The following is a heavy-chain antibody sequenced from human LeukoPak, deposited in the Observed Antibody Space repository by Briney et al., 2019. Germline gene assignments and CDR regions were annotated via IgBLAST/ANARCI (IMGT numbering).Heavy chain of an antibody. CDR2: IIPILGIA. D-gene: IGHD5-18*01. CDR1: GGTFSSYT. J-gene: IGHJ6*03. V-gene: IGHV1-69*02. Sequence: ASMKVSCKASGGTFSSYTISWVRQAPGQGLEWMGRIIPILGIANYAQKFQGRVTITADKSTSTAYMELSSLRSEDTAVYYYAAAMVGYYYYYMDVWGKGTTVTVSS. CDR3: AAAMVGYYYYYMDV.